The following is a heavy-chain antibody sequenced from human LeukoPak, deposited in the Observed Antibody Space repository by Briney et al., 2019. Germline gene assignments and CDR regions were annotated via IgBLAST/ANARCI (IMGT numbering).Heavy chain of an antibody. D-gene: IGHD3-22*01. CDR3: ARAKRYYDSSGYFPDSDY. V-gene: IGHV4-31*03. Sequence: SQTLSLTCTVPGGSISSGGYYWSWIRQHPGTGLEWIGYIYYSGSTYYNPSLKSRVTISVDTSKNQFSLKLSSVTAADTAVYYCARAKRYYDSSGYFPDSDYWGQGTLVTVSS. J-gene: IGHJ4*02. CDR2: IYYSGST. CDR1: GGSISSGGYY.